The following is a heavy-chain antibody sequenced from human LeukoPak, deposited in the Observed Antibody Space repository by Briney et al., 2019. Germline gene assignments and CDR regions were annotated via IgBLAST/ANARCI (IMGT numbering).Heavy chain of an antibody. D-gene: IGHD1-1*01. Sequence: PGGSLRLSCAASGFTFNTYAMSWVRQAPGKGLEWVSAISADGSRTYYADSVKGPFTISRDNSRDTLYLQMNSLRAEDTAVYYCARDSGYRDAFDIWGQGTMVTVSS. CDR3: ARDSGYRDAFDI. CDR2: ISADGSRT. CDR1: GFTFNTYA. J-gene: IGHJ3*02. V-gene: IGHV3-23*01.